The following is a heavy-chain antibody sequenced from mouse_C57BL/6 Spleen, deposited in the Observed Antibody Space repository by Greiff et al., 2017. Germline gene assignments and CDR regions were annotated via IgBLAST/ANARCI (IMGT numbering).Heavy chain of an antibody. CDR3: ARKDYYGSSGYAMDY. D-gene: IGHD1-1*01. J-gene: IGHJ4*01. CDR1: GYTFTSYW. CDR2: IDPSDSYT. Sequence: VQLQQPGAELVMPGASVKLSCKASGYTFTSYWMHWVKQRPGQGLEWIGEIDPSDSYTNYNQKFKGKSTLTVDKSSSTAYMQLSSLTSEDSAVYYCARKDYYGSSGYAMDYWGQGTPVTVSS. V-gene: IGHV1-69*01.